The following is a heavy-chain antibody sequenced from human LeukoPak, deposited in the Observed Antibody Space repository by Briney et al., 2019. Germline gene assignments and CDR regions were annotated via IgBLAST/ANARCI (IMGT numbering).Heavy chain of an antibody. V-gene: IGHV1-46*01. Sequence: GASVKVSCKASGYTFTTYYMHWVRQAPGQGLEWMGVVNPSGGGTSYSQMFQGRLTMTRDMSTSTAYMELSSLRSEDTAVYYCARADHYYDSSGYPDHDYYYYMDVWGKGTTVTVSS. CDR2: VNPSGGGT. D-gene: IGHD3-22*01. CDR3: ARADHYYDSSGYPDHDYYYYMDV. CDR1: GYTFTTYY. J-gene: IGHJ6*03.